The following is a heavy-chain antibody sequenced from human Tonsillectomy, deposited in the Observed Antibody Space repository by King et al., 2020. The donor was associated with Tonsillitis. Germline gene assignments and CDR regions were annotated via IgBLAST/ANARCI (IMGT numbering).Heavy chain of an antibody. CDR1: GGSISSHY. Sequence: QLQESAPGLVKPSETLSLTCTVSGGSISSHYWSWILQPPGKGLELIGYISDTWSTNYNPSLKSRVTISVDTSKNQFSLKLSSVTASDSAVYYCARDRRLYDTVNYYYMDVWGKGTAVTVSS. CDR2: ISDTWST. V-gene: IGHV4-59*11. J-gene: IGHJ6*03. D-gene: IGHD3-9*01. CDR3: ARDRRLYDTVNYYYMDV.